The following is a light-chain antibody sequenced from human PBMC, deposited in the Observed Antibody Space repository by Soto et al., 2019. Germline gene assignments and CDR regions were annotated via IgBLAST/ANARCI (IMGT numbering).Light chain of an antibody. V-gene: IGKV3-11*01. CDR3: QYYYESSP. J-gene: IGKJ4*01. CDR2: DAS. Sequence: ETVLAQSPATLSLSRGERATLSCRASQSVSSYLAWYQQKPGQAPRLLIYDASNRATGIPARFSGSGSGTDFTLTISRLEPEDFAVYYCQYYYESSPFGRGTKV. CDR1: QSVSSY.